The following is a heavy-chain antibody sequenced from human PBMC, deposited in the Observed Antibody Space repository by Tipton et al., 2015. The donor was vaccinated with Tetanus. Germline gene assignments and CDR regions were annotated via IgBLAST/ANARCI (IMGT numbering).Heavy chain of an antibody. CDR3: AREVPAAGHFDS. D-gene: IGHD2-2*01. J-gene: IGHJ4*02. CDR2: ISNGNT. V-gene: IGHV4-4*07. CDR1: RGPISSYY. Sequence: GLVKPSETLSLTCTVSRGPISSYYWSWIRQPAGKGLEWIGHISNGNTDYSPSLKSRVTLSVDTSKNQFSLRLTSVTAADTAIYYCAREVPAAGHFDSWGQGTLATVSS.